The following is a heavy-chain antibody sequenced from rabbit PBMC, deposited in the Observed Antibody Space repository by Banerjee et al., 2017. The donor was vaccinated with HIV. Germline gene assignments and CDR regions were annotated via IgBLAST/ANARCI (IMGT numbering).Heavy chain of an antibody. V-gene: IGHV1S7*01. Sequence: QLVESGGGLVQPGGSLKLSCKASAFDLSTYGMSWVRQAPGKGLEWIGYIDPVFGPTSYAGWVNGRFTISSHNAQNTLYLQLNSLTAADTATYFCVREPTSSSGYAGYGTVVWDYFNLWGQGTLVTVS. CDR1: AFDLSTYG. J-gene: IGHJ4*01. CDR2: IDPVFGPT. D-gene: IGHD1-1*01. CDR3: VREPTSSSGYAGYGTVVWDYFNL.